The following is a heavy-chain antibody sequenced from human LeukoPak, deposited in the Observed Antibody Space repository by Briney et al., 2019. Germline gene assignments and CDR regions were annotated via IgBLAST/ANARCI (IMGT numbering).Heavy chain of an antibody. CDR2: MDPHICNT. V-gene: IGHV1-8*01. J-gene: IGHJ4*02. CDR1: VYTFPSYD. D-gene: IGHD3-10*01. CDR3: ASDYYDSGIHQEGMDY. Sequence: ASVKVSCQASVYTFPSYDINWVRQATGPGREWMGWMDPHICNTGHPQKFQRRVTMTRNTSLSTAYMELRRLRSDDTAVYYCASDYYDSGIHQEGMDYWGQGTLVTVSP.